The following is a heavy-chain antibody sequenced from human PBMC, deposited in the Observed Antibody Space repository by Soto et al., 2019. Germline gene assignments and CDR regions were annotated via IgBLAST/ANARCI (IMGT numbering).Heavy chain of an antibody. CDR2: IIPIFGTA. V-gene: IGHV1-69*13. J-gene: IGHJ6*02. D-gene: IGHD3-22*01. CDR3: ARPSYYYDSRGYHAYYYGMDV. Sequence: ASVKVSCKASGGTFSSYAISWVRQAPGQGLEWMGGIIPIFGTANYAQKFQGRVTITADESTSTAYMELSSLRSEDTAVYYCARPSYYYDSRGYHAYYYGMDVWGQGTKV. CDR1: GGTFSSYA.